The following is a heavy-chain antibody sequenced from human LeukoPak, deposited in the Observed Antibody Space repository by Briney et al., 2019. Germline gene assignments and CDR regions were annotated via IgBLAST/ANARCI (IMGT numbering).Heavy chain of an antibody. D-gene: IGHD2-15*01. CDR3: ASSRCSGGSCYSGLDY. CDR1: GYTFTSYD. V-gene: IGHV1-8*01. Sequence: ASVKVSCKASGYTFTSYDINWVRQATGQGLEWMGWMNPNSGNTGYAQKFQGRVNMTRNTSISTAYMELSSLRPEDTAVYYCASSRCSGGSCYSGLDYWGQGTLVTVSS. J-gene: IGHJ4*02. CDR2: MNPNSGNT.